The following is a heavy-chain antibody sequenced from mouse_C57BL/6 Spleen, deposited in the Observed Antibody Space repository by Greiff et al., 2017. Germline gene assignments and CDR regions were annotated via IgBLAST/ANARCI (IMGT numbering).Heavy chain of an antibody. CDR2: ISSGGSYT. D-gene: IGHD4-1*01. V-gene: IGHV5-6*01. Sequence: EVQLQQSGGDLVKPGGSLKLSCAASGFTFSSYGMSWVRQTPDKRLEWVATISSGGSYTYYPDSVKGRFTISRDNAKNTLYLQMSSLKSEDTAMYYCARHAEGPGISLFAYWGQGTLVTVSA. J-gene: IGHJ3*01. CDR3: ARHAEGPGISLFAY. CDR1: GFTFSSYG.